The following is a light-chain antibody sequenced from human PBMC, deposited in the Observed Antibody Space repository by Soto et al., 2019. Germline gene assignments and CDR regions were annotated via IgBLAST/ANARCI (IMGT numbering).Light chain of an antibody. J-gene: IGLJ2*01. CDR3: SSYTSSSTVV. CDR2: DVS. Sequence: QSALTQPASMSGSPGQSMTISCTGTSSDVGGYNYVSWYQQHPGKAPKLMIYDVSNRPSGVSNRFSGSKSGNTASLTISGLKAEDEADYYCSSYTSSSTVVFGGGTKLTVL. CDR1: SSDVGGYNY. V-gene: IGLV2-14*01.